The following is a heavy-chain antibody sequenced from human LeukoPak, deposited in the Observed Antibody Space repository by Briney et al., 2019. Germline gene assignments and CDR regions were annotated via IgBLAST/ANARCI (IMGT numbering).Heavy chain of an antibody. J-gene: IGHJ6*03. V-gene: IGHV4-4*07. CDR2: IYTSGST. Sequence: SETLSLTCTVSGDSISGYYWSWSWIRQPAGKGLEWIGRIYTSGSTNYNPSLKSRVTISVDTSKNQFSLKLSSVTAADTAVYYCARNPWGAYYYYYMDVWGKGTTVTVSS. CDR3: ARNPWGAYYYYYMDV. CDR1: GDSISGYY. D-gene: IGHD3-16*01.